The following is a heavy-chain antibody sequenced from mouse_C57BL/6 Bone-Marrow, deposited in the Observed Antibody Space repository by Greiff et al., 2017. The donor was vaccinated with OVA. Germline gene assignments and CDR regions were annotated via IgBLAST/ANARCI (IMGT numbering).Heavy chain of an antibody. CDR1: GYTFTSSW. Sequence: QVQLKQPGAELVKPGASVKLSCQASGYTFTSSWMHWVKQRPGRGLEWIGWIDPNSGGTKYTEKFKSKATLTVDKPSSTAYMQLSSLTSEDSAVYYCARHGSSYGCAYWGQGTLVTFSA. J-gene: IGHJ3*01. CDR2: IDPNSGGT. V-gene: IGHV1-72*01. CDR3: ARHGSSYGCAY. D-gene: IGHD1-1*01.